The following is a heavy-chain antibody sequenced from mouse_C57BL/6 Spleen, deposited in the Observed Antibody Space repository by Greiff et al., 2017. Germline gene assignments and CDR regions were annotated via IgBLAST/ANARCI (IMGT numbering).Heavy chain of an antibody. V-gene: IGHV1-69*01. CDR2: IDPSDSYT. Sequence: QVQLQQSGAELVMPGASVKLSCKASGYTFTSYWMHWVKQRPGQGLEWIGEIDPSDSYTNYNQKFKGKSTLTVDKSSSTAYMQLSSLTSEDSAVYYCATMAHWGQGTLVTVSA. CDR1: GYTFTSYW. CDR3: ATMAH. D-gene: IGHD1-1*02. J-gene: IGHJ3*01.